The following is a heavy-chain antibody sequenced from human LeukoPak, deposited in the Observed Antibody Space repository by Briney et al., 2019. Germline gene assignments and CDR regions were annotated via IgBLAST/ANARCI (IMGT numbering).Heavy chain of an antibody. D-gene: IGHD2-2*01. CDR3: ARDGEDIVVVPAGPYYFDY. CDR1: GFTFSSYA. J-gene: IGHJ4*02. Sequence: PGGSLRLSCAASGFTFSSYAMSWVRQAPGKGLEWVSAISGSGGSTYYADSVKGRFTISRDNSKNTLYLQMNSLRAEDTAVYYCARDGEDIVVVPAGPYYFDYWGQGTLVTVSS. V-gene: IGHV3-23*01. CDR2: ISGSGGST.